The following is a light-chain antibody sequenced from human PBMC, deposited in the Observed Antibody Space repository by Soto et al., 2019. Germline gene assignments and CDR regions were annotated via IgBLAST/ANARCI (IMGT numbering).Light chain of an antibody. V-gene: IGKV3-15*01. Sequence: EIVMTQSPATLSVSPGERATLSCRASQSVSSNLAWYQHKPRQAPRLLIYGASTRATGIPARFSASGSGTAFSLTISSLQSEDFAVYYCQEYNNCPPKQYTCGQATKLEIK. CDR3: QEYNNCPPKQYT. CDR1: QSVSSN. J-gene: IGKJ2*01. CDR2: GAS.